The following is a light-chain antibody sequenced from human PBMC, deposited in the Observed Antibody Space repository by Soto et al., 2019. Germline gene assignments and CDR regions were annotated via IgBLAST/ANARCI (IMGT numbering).Light chain of an antibody. CDR3: QQYSQWPLYT. Sequence: EIVITQSPATVPASPGERVTLCCRASQSVNSDLAWYQQTPGQAPRPLIYDASTRAAGVPARFSGSGSGTEFTLTISSLQSEDFALYYCQQYSQWPLYTFGQGTKVDIK. V-gene: IGKV3-15*01. J-gene: IGKJ2*01. CDR2: DAS. CDR1: QSVNSD.